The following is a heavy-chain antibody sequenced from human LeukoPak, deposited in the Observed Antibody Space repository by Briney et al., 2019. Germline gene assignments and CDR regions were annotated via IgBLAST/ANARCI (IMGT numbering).Heavy chain of an antibody. J-gene: IGHJ4*02. CDR1: GYTFASYD. Sequence: GASVKVSCKASGYTFASYDIHWVRQATGQGLEWMGWIDPNSDNTVYAEKFQGRITMTRNTSITTAYMELRSLRSEDTAVYYCMSTSNWGSVIFDCWGQGTLVTVSS. D-gene: IGHD7-27*01. CDR2: IDPNSDNT. V-gene: IGHV1-8*01. CDR3: MSTSNWGSVIFDC.